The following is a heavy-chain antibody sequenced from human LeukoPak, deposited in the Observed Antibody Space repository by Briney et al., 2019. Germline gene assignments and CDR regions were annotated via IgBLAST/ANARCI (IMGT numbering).Heavy chain of an antibody. V-gene: IGHV3-23*01. J-gene: IGHJ4*02. CDR3: ARDLDTAIGYFDY. CDR2: ISGSGGST. Sequence: GGSLRLSCAASGFSFSSCGMSWVSQAPGKGLEWVSAISGSGGSTYYADSVRGRFTISRDNSKNTLCLQMNSLRAEDTAVYYCARDLDTAIGYFDYSGQGTLVTVSS. CDR1: GFSFSSCG. D-gene: IGHD5-18*01.